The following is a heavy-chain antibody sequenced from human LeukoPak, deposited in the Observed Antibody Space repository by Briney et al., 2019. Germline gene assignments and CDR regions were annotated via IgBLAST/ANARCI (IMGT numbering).Heavy chain of an antibody. D-gene: IGHD5-18*01. CDR1: GCTFTGYY. Sequence: GASVKASCKASGCTFTGYYMHWVRQAPGQGLEWMGWINPNSGGTNYAQKFQGRVTMTRDTSISTAYMELSRLRSDDTAVYYCARDQLWSYFDYWGQGTLVTVSS. CDR2: INPNSGGT. CDR3: ARDQLWSYFDY. V-gene: IGHV1-2*02. J-gene: IGHJ4*02.